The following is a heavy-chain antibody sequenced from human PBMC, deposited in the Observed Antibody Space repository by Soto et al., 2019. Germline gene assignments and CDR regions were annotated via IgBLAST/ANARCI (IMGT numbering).Heavy chain of an antibody. CDR1: GFNFEVYS. D-gene: IGHD3-10*01. V-gene: IGHV3-21*02. CDR2: ISRGSRFL. CDR3: ARDFFGSGPDYYLDV. Sequence: EVKLVESGGGLVKPGESLRLSCAASGFNFEVYSMNWVRRTPVKGLEWVSSISRGSRFLHYADSIKGRFTISRDDAESSLHLQIDSLRAEDTAVYFCARDFFGSGPDYYLDVWGTGTTVTVS. J-gene: IGHJ6*03.